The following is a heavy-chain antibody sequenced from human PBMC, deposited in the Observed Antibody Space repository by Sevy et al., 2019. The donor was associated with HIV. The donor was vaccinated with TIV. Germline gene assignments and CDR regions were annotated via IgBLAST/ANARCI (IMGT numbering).Heavy chain of an antibody. CDR3: CTHAGIAAAGRVFDY. CDR2: TRNKADRYST. CDR1: GFTFSDHY. J-gene: IGHJ4*02. D-gene: IGHD6-13*01. V-gene: IGHV3-72*01. Sequence: GGSLRLSCAASGFTFSDHYMEWVRQAPGKGLEWVCRTRNKADRYSTEYAASVKARFTISSDDSKNSLYLQMNSRKTEDTAVYYCCTHAGIAAAGRVFDYWGQGTLVTVSS.